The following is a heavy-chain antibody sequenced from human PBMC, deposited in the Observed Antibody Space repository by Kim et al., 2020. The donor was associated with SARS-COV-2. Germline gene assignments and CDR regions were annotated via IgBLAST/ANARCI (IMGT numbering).Heavy chain of an antibody. V-gene: IGHV3-64D*09. CDR1: GFTFSSYA. D-gene: IGHD3-10*01. CDR3: VKDNVLNYGSGTDKKWHDP. CDR2: ISSNGGST. J-gene: IGHJ5*02. Sequence: GGSLRLSCSASGFTFSSYAMHWVRQAPGKGLEYVSAISSNGGSTYYADSVKGRFTISRDNSKNTLYLQMSSLRAEDTAVYYCVKDNVLNYGSGTDKKWHDPWGQGTLVTVSS.